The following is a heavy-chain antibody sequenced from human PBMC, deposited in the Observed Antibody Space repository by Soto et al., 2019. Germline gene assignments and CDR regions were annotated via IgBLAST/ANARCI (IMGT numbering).Heavy chain of an antibody. Sequence: SETLSLTCTVSGGSISSSSYYWGWIRQPPGKGLEWIGSIYYSGSTYYNPSLKSRVTISVDTSKNQFSLKLSSVTAADTAVYYCASWGGATLFDYWGQGTLVTVSS. J-gene: IGHJ4*02. CDR3: ASWGGATLFDY. CDR2: IYYSGST. V-gene: IGHV4-39*01. D-gene: IGHD1-26*01. CDR1: GGSISSSSYY.